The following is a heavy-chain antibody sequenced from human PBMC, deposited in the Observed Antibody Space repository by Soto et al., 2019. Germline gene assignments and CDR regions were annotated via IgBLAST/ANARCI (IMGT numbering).Heavy chain of an antibody. J-gene: IGHJ5*02. CDR2: IIPILGIA. Sequence: SVKVSCKASGGTFSSYTISWVRQAPGQGLEWMGRIIPILGIANYAQKFQGRVTITADKSTSTAYMELSSLRSEDTAVYYCAREGYCTNGVCYTVHWFDPWGQGTLVTVS. V-gene: IGHV1-69*04. CDR1: GGTFSSYT. D-gene: IGHD2-8*01. CDR3: AREGYCTNGVCYTVHWFDP.